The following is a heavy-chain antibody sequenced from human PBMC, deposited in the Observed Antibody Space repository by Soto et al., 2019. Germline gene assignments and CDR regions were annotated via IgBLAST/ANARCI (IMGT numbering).Heavy chain of an antibody. CDR1: GFTFSRYA. D-gene: IGHD3-10*01. J-gene: IGHJ4*02. V-gene: IGHV3-30*04. Sequence: QVQVVESGGGVVQPGRSLRLSCAASGFTFSRYAIHWVRQAPGKGLEWVAVISKDGSNKYYVDSVKGRFTISRDNSRNTLYLPMNRLRDEDAAVYYCARSRSGAVADSFDFWGQGTLVTVSS. CDR3: ARSRSGAVADSFDF. CDR2: ISKDGSNK.